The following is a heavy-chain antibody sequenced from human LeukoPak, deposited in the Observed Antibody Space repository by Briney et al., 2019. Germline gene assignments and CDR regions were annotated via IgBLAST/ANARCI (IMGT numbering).Heavy chain of an antibody. CDR3: AKDTNNYYDSSGLGDY. J-gene: IGHJ4*02. Sequence: GGSLRLSCAASGFTFSSYGMHWVRQAPGKGLEWVAVISYDGSNKYYADSVKGRFTISRDNSKNTLYLQMSSLRAEDTAVYYCAKDTNNYYDSSGLGDYWGQGTLVTVSS. CDR1: GFTFSSYG. D-gene: IGHD3-22*01. V-gene: IGHV3-30*18. CDR2: ISYDGSNK.